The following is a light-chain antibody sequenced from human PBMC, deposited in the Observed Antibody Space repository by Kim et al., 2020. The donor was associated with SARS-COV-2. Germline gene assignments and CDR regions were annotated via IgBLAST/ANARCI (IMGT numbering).Light chain of an antibody. Sequence: SYELTQPPSVSVSPGQTDSITCSGDKLGDKYACWYQQKPGQSPVLVIYQDSKRPSGIPERFSGSNSGNTATLTISGTQAMDEADYYCQAWDSSTKVFGTGTKVTVL. V-gene: IGLV3-1*01. CDR1: KLGDKY. J-gene: IGLJ1*01. CDR2: QDS. CDR3: QAWDSSTKV.